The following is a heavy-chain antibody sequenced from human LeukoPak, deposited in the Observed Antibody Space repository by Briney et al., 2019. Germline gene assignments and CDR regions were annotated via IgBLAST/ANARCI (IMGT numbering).Heavy chain of an antibody. J-gene: IGHJ6*02. V-gene: IGHV4-4*02. CDR2: IYHSGST. Sequence: SGTLSLTCAVSGGSITSDNWWTWVRQPPGKGLEWIEAIYHSGSTDYNPSLKSRVTISVDKSKNQFSLKLSSVTAADTAVYFCARDRDGMGVWGQGTTVTVSS. CDR1: GGSITSDNW. CDR3: ARDRDGMGV.